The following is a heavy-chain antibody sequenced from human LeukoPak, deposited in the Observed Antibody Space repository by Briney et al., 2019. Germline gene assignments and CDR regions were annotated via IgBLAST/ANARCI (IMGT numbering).Heavy chain of an antibody. Sequence: PGGSLRLSCAAPGFTVSSNYMSWVRQAPGKGLEWVSTIYTGGDTYYADSVKGRLTISRDNSQNTLYLQMNSLRAEDTAVYYCTKGLWAGVSAARDWGQGTLVTVSS. J-gene: IGHJ4*02. CDR3: TKGLWAGVSAARD. CDR1: GFTVSSNY. CDR2: IYTGGDT. D-gene: IGHD2-8*01. V-gene: IGHV3-66*01.